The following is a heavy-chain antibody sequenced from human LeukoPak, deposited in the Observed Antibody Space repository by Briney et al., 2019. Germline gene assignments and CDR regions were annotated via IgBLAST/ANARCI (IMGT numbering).Heavy chain of an antibody. V-gene: IGHV4-59*01. D-gene: IGHD7-27*01. J-gene: IGHJ6*03. CDR2: IYYSGST. CDR3: ARGGKLGIYYYYYYMDV. Sequence: SETLSLTCTVSGGSISSYHWSWIRQPPGKGLEWIGYIYYSGSTNYNPSLKSRVTISVDTSKNQFSLKLSSVTAADTAVYYCARGGKLGIYYYYYYMDVWGKGTTVTVSS. CDR1: GGSISSYH.